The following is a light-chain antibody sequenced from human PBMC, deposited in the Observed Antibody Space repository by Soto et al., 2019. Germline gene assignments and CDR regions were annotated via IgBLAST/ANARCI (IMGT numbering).Light chain of an antibody. CDR3: QQYNNWPSFT. CDR2: GAS. CDR1: QSVSSN. J-gene: IGKJ3*01. V-gene: IGKV3-15*01. Sequence: DIVMTQSPATLSVSPGERPTLSCRASQSVSSNLAWYQHKPGQAPRLLVYGASTRATGSPARFSGSGSGTEFILTISSLQSEDFALYYCQQYNNWPSFTFGPGTKVDIK.